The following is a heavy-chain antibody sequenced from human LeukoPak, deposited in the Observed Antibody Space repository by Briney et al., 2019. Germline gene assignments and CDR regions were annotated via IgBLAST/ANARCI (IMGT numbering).Heavy chain of an antibody. Sequence: GDPLRLPCAASGFTFSNYVMHCVRQAPGKGLEWVAVISFDGNNKYYADSVKGRFTISRDNSKNTLFLQMNSLRAEDTAVYYCAGGWYYFDYWGQGTLVPVSS. J-gene: IGHJ4*02. CDR3: AGGWYYFDY. V-gene: IGHV3-30*03. CDR1: GFTFSNYV. CDR2: ISFDGNNK. D-gene: IGHD2-15*01.